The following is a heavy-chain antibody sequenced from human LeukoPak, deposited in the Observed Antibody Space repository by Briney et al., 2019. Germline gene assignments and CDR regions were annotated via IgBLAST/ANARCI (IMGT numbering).Heavy chain of an antibody. CDR3: ARVLSGSFLDAFDI. CDR1: GFTFSSYA. J-gene: IGHJ3*02. CDR2: ISSNGGST. Sequence: GGSLRLSCAASGFTFSSYAMHWVRQAPGKGLEYVSAISSNGGSTYYANSVKGRFTISRDNSKNTLYLQMGSLRAEDTAVYYCARVLSGSFLDAFDIWGQGTMVTVSS. V-gene: IGHV3-64*01. D-gene: IGHD1-26*01.